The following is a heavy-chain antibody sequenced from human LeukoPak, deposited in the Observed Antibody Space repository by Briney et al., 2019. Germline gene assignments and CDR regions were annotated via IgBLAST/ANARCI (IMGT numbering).Heavy chain of an antibody. CDR1: GGSISSYY. CDR2: IYYSGST. CDR3: ARDRIGYSYGSDAFDI. J-gene: IGHJ3*02. D-gene: IGHD5-18*01. V-gene: IGHV4-59*01. Sequence: PSETLSLTCTVSGGSISSYYWSWIRQPPGKGLEWIGYIYYSGSTNYNPSLKSRVTISVDTSKNQFSLKLSSVTAADTAVYYCARDRIGYSYGSDAFDIWGQGTMVTASS.